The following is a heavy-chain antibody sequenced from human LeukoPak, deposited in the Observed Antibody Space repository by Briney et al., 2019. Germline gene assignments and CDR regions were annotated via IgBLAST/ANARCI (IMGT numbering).Heavy chain of an antibody. CDR3: ARVRGAYCGGDCYSNDY. CDR1: GFTFSSYS. CDR2: ISSGSSYI. V-gene: IGHV3-21*01. J-gene: IGHJ4*02. Sequence: GGSLRLSCAASGFTFSSYSMNWVRQAPGKGLEWVSSISSGSSYIYYADSVKGRFTISRDNAKNSLYLQMNSLRAEDTAVYYCARVRGAYCGGDCYSNDYWGQGTLVTVSS. D-gene: IGHD2-21*01.